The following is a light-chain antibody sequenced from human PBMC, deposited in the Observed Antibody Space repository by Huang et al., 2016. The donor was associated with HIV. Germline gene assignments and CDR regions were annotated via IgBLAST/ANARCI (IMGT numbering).Light chain of an antibody. Sequence: DIVMTQSPDSLAVSPGERATINWKSSQTVLYSLNKKNYLAWFQQNPGRPPKLLIYWATTRESGVPDRFSGSGSGTDFTLTINNLQAEDVAVYFCLQYYSVPQTFGHGTKVEIK. CDR1: QTVLYSLNKKNY. V-gene: IGKV4-1*01. CDR3: LQYYSVPQT. CDR2: WAT. J-gene: IGKJ1*01.